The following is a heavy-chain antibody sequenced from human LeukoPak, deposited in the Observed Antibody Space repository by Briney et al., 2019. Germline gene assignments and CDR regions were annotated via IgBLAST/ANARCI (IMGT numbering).Heavy chain of an antibody. CDR1: GYTFTSYG. J-gene: IGHJ4*02. D-gene: IGHD1-26*01. V-gene: IGHV1-18*01. CDR3: ARDRAGIVGASTTFDY. CDR2: ISAYNGNT. Sequence: EASVKVSCKASGYTFTSYGISWVRQAPGQGLEWMGWISAYNGNTNYAQKLQGRVTMTTDTSTSTAYMELRSLRSDDTAVYYCARDRAGIVGASTTFDYWGQGTLVTVSS.